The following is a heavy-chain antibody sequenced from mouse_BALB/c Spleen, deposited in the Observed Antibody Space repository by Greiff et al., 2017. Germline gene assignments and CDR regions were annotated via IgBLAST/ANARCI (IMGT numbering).Heavy chain of an antibody. Sequence: QVQLKQSGAELVRPGVSVKISCKGSGYTFTDYAMHWVKQSHAKSLEWIGVISTYYGDASYNQKFKGKATMTVDKSSSTAYMELARLTSEDSAIYYCARNGYDRAWFAYWGQGTLVTVSA. V-gene: IGHV1S137*01. CDR3: ARNGYDRAWFAY. D-gene: IGHD2-2*01. CDR2: ISTYYGDA. J-gene: IGHJ3*01. CDR1: GYTFTDYA.